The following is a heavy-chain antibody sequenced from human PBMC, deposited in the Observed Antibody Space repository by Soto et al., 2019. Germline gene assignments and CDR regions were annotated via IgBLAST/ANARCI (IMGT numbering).Heavy chain of an antibody. J-gene: IGHJ4*02. CDR2: ISGSGTNT. CDR3: AKGGTNDYSPLDF. V-gene: IGHV3-23*01. CDR1: GFTFSSYA. Sequence: GGSLRLSCAASGFTFSSYAMTWVRQAPGKGLEWVSVISGSGTNTYYAGSVKGRVTISRDNSNNTLWLQMDRLRAEDTAIYYCAKGGTNDYSPLDFCGQG. D-gene: IGHD2-8*01.